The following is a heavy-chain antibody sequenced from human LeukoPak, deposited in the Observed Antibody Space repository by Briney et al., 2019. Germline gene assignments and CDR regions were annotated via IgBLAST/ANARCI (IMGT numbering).Heavy chain of an antibody. V-gene: IGHV3-15*01. CDR1: GFTFSNAW. CDR3: TTDTTVTTSGD. D-gene: IGHD4-17*01. CDR2: IKSKTGGGTT. J-gene: IGHJ4*02. Sequence: GGSLRLSCAASGFTFSNAWMSWVRQAPGKGLEWVGRIKSKTGGGTTDYAAPVKGRFTISRDDSKNTLYLQMNSLKTEDTAVYYCTTDTTVTTSGDWGQGTLVTVSS.